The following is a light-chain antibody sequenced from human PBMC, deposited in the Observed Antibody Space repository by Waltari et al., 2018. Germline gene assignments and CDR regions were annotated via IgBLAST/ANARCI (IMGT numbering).Light chain of an antibody. CDR1: QAIDDL. CDR3: QQRINWPLT. V-gene: IGKV3D-11*01. CDR2: GAS. Sequence: VLTQYPAHLSLSPGERATLSCRASQAIDDLFTCLQQRPGQVPRLLIYGASNRAADIPSRFSGSGSGKDFILTISSLEPEDFAVYYCQQRINWPLTFGGGTTVDIK. J-gene: IGKJ4*01.